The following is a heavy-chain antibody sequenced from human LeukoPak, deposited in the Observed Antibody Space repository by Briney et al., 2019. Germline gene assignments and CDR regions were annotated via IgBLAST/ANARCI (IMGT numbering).Heavy chain of an antibody. J-gene: IGHJ6*02. CDR1: GYTFTGYY. D-gene: IGHD3-3*01. V-gene: IGHV1-2*02. Sequence: ASVKVSCKASGYTFTGYYMHWVRQAPGQGLEWMGWINPNSGGTNYAQKFQGRVTMTRDTSISTAYMELSRLRSDDTAVYYCARDLVFGVNYYYYGMDVWGQGTTVTVSS. CDR2: INPNSGGT. CDR3: ARDLVFGVNYYYYGMDV.